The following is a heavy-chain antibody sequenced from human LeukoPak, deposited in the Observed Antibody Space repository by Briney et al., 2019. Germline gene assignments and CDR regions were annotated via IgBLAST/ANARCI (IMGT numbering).Heavy chain of an antibody. CDR3: AKGLSVGDYMYYFDY. Sequence: GGSLRLSCAASGFTFSTYAMSWVRQAPGKGLEWVSGISGSGGSTFYADSVKGRFTISRDSSKNTLYLQMNSLRAEDTAVYYCAKGLSVGDYMYYFDYWGQGTLVTVSS. J-gene: IGHJ4*02. V-gene: IGHV3-23*01. CDR2: ISGSGGST. D-gene: IGHD4-17*01. CDR1: GFTFSTYA.